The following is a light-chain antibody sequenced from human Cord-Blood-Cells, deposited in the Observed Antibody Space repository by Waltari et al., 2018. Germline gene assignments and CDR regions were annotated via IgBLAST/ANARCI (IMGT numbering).Light chain of an antibody. V-gene: IGKV3-15*01. CDR1: QSVSSN. CDR2: GES. Sequence: EIVMTQSPATLSVYPGERATLSCRASQSVSSNLAWYQQKPGQAPRLLIYGESTSATGIPARFSGSGSGTEFTLTISSLQSEDFAVYYCQQYNNWPPWTFGQGTKVEIK. J-gene: IGKJ1*01. CDR3: QQYNNWPPWT.